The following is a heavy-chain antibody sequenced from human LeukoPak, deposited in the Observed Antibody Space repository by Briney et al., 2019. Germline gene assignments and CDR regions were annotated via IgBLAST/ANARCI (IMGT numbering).Heavy chain of an antibody. Sequence: PGGSLRLSCTASGFSFSNFWMHWVRQTPGKGLEWVSRINSDGSTTNYADSVKGRFTISRDNSKNTLYLQMNSLRAEDTAVYYCAREGYYDSSGSGDAFDIWGQGTMVTVSS. J-gene: IGHJ3*02. CDR3: AREGYYDSSGSGDAFDI. CDR1: GFSFSNFW. D-gene: IGHD3-22*01. CDR2: INSDGSTT. V-gene: IGHV3-74*01.